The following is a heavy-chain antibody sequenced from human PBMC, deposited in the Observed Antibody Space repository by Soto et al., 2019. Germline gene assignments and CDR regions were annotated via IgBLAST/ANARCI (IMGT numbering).Heavy chain of an antibody. Sequence: SETLSLTCAVSGGSISSGGYSWSWIRQPPGKGLEWIGYIYYSGSTYYNPSLKSRVTISVDTSKNQFSLKLSSVTAADTAVYYCAREIGGSITGTTWFDPWGQGTRVTVSS. CDR1: GGSISSGGYS. CDR2: IYYSGST. J-gene: IGHJ5*02. CDR3: AREIGGSITGTTWFDP. D-gene: IGHD1-20*01. V-gene: IGHV4-30-2*05.